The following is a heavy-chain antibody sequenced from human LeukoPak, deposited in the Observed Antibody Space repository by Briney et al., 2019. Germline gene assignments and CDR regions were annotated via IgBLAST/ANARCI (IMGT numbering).Heavy chain of an antibody. D-gene: IGHD1-26*01. Sequence: GGSLRLSCAASGFTVSSNYMSWVRQAPGKGLEWVSVNYSGGSTYYADSVKGRFTISRDNSKNTLYLQMNSLRAEDTAVYYCARPLERGSYYGVFDYWGQGTLVTVSS. J-gene: IGHJ4*02. CDR3: ARPLERGSYYGVFDY. CDR2: NYSGGST. CDR1: GFTVSSNY. V-gene: IGHV3-53*01.